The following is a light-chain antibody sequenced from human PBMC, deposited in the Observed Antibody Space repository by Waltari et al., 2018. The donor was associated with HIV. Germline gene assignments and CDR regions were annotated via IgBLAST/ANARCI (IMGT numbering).Light chain of an antibody. V-gene: IGKV3-15*01. Sequence: EIVMTQSPATLSVSPGERATLSCRASQSVSSDLAWLQQRPGQAPRLLIYGASTRATGIPARFSGSGSGTEFTLTISSLQSEDFAIYYCQQYNNWPQTFGQGTNVEIK. CDR3: QQYNNWPQT. J-gene: IGKJ1*01. CDR1: QSVSSD. CDR2: GAS.